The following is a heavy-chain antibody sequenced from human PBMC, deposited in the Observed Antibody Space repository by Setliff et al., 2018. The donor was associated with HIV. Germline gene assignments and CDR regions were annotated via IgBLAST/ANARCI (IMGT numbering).Heavy chain of an antibody. V-gene: IGHV1-18*01. CDR2: ISAYNGNT. J-gene: IGHJ5*02. CDR3: ARDLYCSSTSCYRGWFDP. Sequence: ASVKVSCKASGYTFTSYGISWVRQAPGQGLEWMGWISAYNGNTNYAQKLQGRVTMTTDTSTSTAYMELRSLRSDDTAVYYCARDLYCSSTSCYRGWFDPGAREPWSPSPQ. D-gene: IGHD2-2*01. CDR1: GYTFTSYG.